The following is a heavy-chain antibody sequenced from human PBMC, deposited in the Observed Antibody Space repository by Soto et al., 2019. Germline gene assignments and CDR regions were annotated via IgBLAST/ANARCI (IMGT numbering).Heavy chain of an antibody. Sequence: SETLSLTCTVSGGSIYSPSYYWGWIRQTPGKGLEYIGSIYYSGSTFNNPSLGRRVVISLDASKKQVSLNLSSATAADTAVYYCARLSGRRYFQYWGQGALVTVSS. V-gene: IGHV4-39*01. J-gene: IGHJ4*02. CDR1: GGSIYSPSYY. D-gene: IGHD6-6*01. CDR3: ARLSGRRYFQY. CDR2: IYYSGST.